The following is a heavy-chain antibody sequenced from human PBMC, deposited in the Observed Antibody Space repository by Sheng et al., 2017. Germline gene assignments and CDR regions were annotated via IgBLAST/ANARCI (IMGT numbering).Heavy chain of an antibody. CDR2: VYHSGST. CDR3: AGHSSGYRIDY. V-gene: IGHV4-38-2*02. D-gene: IGHD3-22*01. Sequence: QVQLQESGPGLVKPSETLSLTCTVSGYSISSGYYWGWIRQPPGKGLEWIGSVYHSGSTYYNPSLKSRVTISVDTSKNQFSLKLSSVTAAGTAVYYCAGHSSGYRIDYWGQGTRGHRLL. J-gene: IGHJ4*02. CDR1: GYSISSGYY.